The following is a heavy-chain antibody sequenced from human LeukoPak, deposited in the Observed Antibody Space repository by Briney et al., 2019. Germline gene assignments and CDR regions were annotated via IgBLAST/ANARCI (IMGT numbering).Heavy chain of an antibody. Sequence: GGSLRLSCAASGFSFNIYWMNWVRQAPGKGLEWVANIKQDGSDKNYADSVKGRFTISRDNAKNSLYLQMNSLGAEDTAVYYCTRINGAYGGNDDYWGQGTLVTVSS. CDR3: TRINGAYGGNDDY. CDR1: GFSFNIYW. CDR2: IKQDGSDK. V-gene: IGHV3-7*01. D-gene: IGHD4-23*01. J-gene: IGHJ4*02.